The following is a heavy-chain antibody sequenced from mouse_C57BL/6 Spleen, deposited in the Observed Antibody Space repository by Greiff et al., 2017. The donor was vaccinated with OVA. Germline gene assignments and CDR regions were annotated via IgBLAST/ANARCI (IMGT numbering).Heavy chain of an antibody. Sequence: QVQLQQSGPELVKPGASVKISCKASGYAFSSSWMNWVKQRPGKGLEWIGRIYPGDGDTNYNGKFKGKATLTADKSSSTAYMQLSSLTSEDSAVYFCARGGEKLRQDDWGQGTTLTVSS. D-gene: IGHD3-2*02. CDR3: ARGGEKLRQDD. V-gene: IGHV1-82*01. CDR1: GYAFSSSW. CDR2: IYPGDGDT. J-gene: IGHJ2*01.